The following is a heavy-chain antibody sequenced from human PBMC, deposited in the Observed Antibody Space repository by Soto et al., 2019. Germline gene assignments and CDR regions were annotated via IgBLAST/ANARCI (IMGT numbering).Heavy chain of an antibody. Sequence: QVQLVQSGAEVKKPGASVKVSCRTSGYIFTSHDINWVRQATGQGFEWMGWMNPNSGNTGYAQKLQGIVTMTRDTSISTAYMELSSLRSEDTAIYYWVRNVSGFDHWGQGTLVTVSS. CDR1: GYIFTSHD. CDR2: MNPNSGNT. CDR3: VRNVSGFDH. V-gene: IGHV1-8*02. J-gene: IGHJ5*02.